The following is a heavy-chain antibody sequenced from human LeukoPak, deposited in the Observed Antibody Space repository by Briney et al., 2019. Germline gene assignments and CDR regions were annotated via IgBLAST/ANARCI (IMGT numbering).Heavy chain of an antibody. V-gene: IGHV3-23*01. D-gene: IGHD3-10*01. J-gene: IGHJ4*02. Sequence: GGSLRLSCAASGFTFSSYRMSWVRQAPAKGLEWVSGITGSGDYTNYADSVKGRFTISRDNSKNTLYLQMNSLRADDTAAYYCAKTYGSGSRYYFDYWGQGTLVTVSS. CDR1: GFTFSSYR. CDR3: AKTYGSGSRYYFDY. CDR2: ITGSGDYT.